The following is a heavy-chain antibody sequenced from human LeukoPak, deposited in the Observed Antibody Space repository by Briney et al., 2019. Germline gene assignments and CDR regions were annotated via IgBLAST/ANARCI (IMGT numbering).Heavy chain of an antibody. CDR2: IYYSGST. CDR1: GGSISSSSYY. CDR3: ARDQANLELFSGYFDY. V-gene: IGHV4-39*07. D-gene: IGHD1-7*01. Sequence: PSETLSLTCTVSGGSISSSSYYWGWIRQPPGKGLEWIGSIYYSGSTYYNPSLKSRVTISVDTSKNQFSLKLSSVTAADTAVYYCARDQANLELFSGYFDYWGQGTLVTVSS. J-gene: IGHJ4*02.